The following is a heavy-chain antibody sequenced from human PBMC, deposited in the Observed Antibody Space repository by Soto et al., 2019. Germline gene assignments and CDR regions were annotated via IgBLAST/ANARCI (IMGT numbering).Heavy chain of an antibody. V-gene: IGHV3-23*01. D-gene: IGHD5-12*01. Sequence: GGSLILSCAASGFTFSSYAMSWVRQAPGKGLEWVSAISGSGGSTYYADSVKGRFTISRDNSKNTLYLQMNSLRAEDTAVYYCAKSGYSGYDRRDYWGQGTLVTVSS. CDR2: ISGSGGST. J-gene: IGHJ4*02. CDR1: GFTFSSYA. CDR3: AKSGYSGYDRRDY.